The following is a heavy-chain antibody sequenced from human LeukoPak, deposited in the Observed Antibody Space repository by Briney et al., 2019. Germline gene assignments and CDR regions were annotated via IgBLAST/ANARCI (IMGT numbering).Heavy chain of an antibody. J-gene: IGHJ5*02. CDR3: ARADSDDILTGYWSPNWFDP. V-gene: IGHV3-21*01. CDR2: ISSSSSYI. CDR1: GFTFSSYS. Sequence: GGSLRLSCAASGFTFSSYSMNWVRQAPGKGLEWVSSISSSSSYIYYADSVKGRFTISRDNAKNSLYLQMNSLRAEDTAVYYCARADSDDILTGYWSPNWFDPWGQGTLVTVSP. D-gene: IGHD3-9*01.